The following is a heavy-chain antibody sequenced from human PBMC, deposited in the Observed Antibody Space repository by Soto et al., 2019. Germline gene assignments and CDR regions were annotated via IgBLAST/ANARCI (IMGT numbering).Heavy chain of an antibody. CDR3: ARGREPSLFYDYIWGSYRPTFDP. J-gene: IGHJ5*02. CDR1: GYTFTSYD. Sequence: AASVKVSCKASGYTFTSYDINWVRQATGQGLEWMGWMNPNSGNTGYAQKFQGRVTMTRNTSISTAYMELSSLRSEDTAVYYCARGREPSLFYDYIWGSYRPTFDPWGQGTLVTVSS. CDR2: MNPNSGNT. D-gene: IGHD3-16*02. V-gene: IGHV1-8*01.